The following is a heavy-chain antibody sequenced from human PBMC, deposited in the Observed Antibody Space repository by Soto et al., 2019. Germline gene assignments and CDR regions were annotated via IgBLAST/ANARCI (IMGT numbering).Heavy chain of an antibody. D-gene: IGHD3-10*01. CDR1: GGSISSYY. Sequence: SETLSLTCTVSGGSISSYYWSWIRQPPGKGLEWIGYIYYSGSTNYNPSLKSRVTISVDTSKNQFSLKLSSVTAADTSVYYCATFFGSYYFAWGQGTLVTVSS. CDR2: IYYSGST. J-gene: IGHJ4*02. V-gene: IGHV4-59*01. CDR3: ATFFGSYYFA.